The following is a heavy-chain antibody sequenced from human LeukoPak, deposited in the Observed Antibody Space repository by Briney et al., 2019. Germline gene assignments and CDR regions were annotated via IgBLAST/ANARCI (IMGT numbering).Heavy chain of an antibody. J-gene: IGHJ4*02. Sequence: ASVKVSFKASGYTFTSYGISWVRQAPGQGLEWMGWINAYNGNTNYAQKLQGRLTITTDTSTTTAYMELRSLRSDDTAVYYCARSPTTVTRSDFWGQGTLVTVSS. D-gene: IGHD4-17*01. CDR2: INAYNGNT. CDR1: GYTFTSYG. CDR3: ARSPTTVTRSDF. V-gene: IGHV1-18*01.